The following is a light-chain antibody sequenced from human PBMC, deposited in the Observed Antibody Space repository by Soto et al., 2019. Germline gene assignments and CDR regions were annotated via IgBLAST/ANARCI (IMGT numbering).Light chain of an antibody. CDR1: QSVSSY. Sequence: VSQSAAALSLSQGERAALACRAGQSVSSYLLWYRRKPGQAPRPLIYDASNRVTAVPARFTGSGYETDFTLTFSSLESEDFALDYCQHRVNWPLTFGQGTRLEI. V-gene: IGKV3-11*01. CDR3: QHRVNWPLT. J-gene: IGKJ5*01. CDR2: DAS.